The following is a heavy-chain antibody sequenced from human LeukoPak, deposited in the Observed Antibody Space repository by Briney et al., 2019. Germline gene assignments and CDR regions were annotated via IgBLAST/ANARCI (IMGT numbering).Heavy chain of an antibody. V-gene: IGHV1-2*02. CDR3: ARGSDYGDYMGV. D-gene: IGHD4-17*01. J-gene: IGHJ6*03. Sequence: ASVTVSCKASGYTFTGYYMHWVRQAPGQGLEWMGWINPNSGGTNYAQKFQGRVTMTRDTSISTAYMELSRLRSDDTAVYYCARGSDYGDYMGVWGKGTTVTVSS. CDR1: GYTFTGYY. CDR2: INPNSGGT.